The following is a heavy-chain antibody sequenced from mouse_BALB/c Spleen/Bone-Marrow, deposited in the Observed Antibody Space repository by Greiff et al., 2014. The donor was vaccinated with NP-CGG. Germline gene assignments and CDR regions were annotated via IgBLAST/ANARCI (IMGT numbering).Heavy chain of an antibody. D-gene: IGHD1-2*01. V-gene: IGHV7-3*02. CDR3: ARDRTTATLYWYFDV. J-gene: IGHJ1*01. CDR2: IRNKANGYTT. Sequence: VQLKDSGGGLVQPGGSLRLSCATSGFTFTDYYMSWVRQPPGKALEWLGFIRNKANGYTTEYSASVKGRFTISRDNSQSILYLRMNTLRAEDSATYYCARDRTTATLYWYFDVWGAGTTVTVSS. CDR1: GFTFTDYY.